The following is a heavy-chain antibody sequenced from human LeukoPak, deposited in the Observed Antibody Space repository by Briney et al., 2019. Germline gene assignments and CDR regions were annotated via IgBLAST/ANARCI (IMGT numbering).Heavy chain of an antibody. Sequence: GGSLRLSCAASGFTFSTYAMTWVRQAPGEGLEWVSGISGSGGSTYYTDSVKGRFTISRDNSKNTLHLQMSSLRAEDTALYYCVKDRCDRTTCPEVWGQGALVTVSS. J-gene: IGHJ4*02. D-gene: IGHD2-2*01. V-gene: IGHV3-23*01. CDR3: VKDRCDRTTCPEV. CDR2: ISGSGGST. CDR1: GFTFSTYA.